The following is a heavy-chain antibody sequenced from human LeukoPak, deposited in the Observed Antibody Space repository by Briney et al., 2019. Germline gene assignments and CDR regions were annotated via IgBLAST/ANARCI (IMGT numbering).Heavy chain of an antibody. V-gene: IGHV4-38-2*02. J-gene: IGHJ4*02. D-gene: IGHD6-13*01. Sequence: SETLSLTCTVSGYSISSGYYWGWIRQPPGKGLEWIGSIHHSGSTYYTPSLKSRVTISVDTSKNQFSLNLTSVTAADTAVYYRARTLYISSWHSSDFWGQGTLVTVSS. CDR1: GYSISSGYY. CDR2: IHHSGST. CDR3: ARTLYISSWHSSDF.